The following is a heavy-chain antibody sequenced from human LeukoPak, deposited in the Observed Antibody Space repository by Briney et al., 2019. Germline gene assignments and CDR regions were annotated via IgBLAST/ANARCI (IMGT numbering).Heavy chain of an antibody. D-gene: IGHD3/OR15-3a*01. J-gene: IGHJ4*02. CDR3: TRDYNGLSL. CDR2: ISIDGSSI. V-gene: IGHV3-74*03. CDR1: GFTFSSSS. Sequence: GGSLRLSCAASGFTFSSSSMDWVRQAPGEGLVWVSRISIDGSSIAYADSVKGRFTASRDNAKNTLYLQMNSLRAEDTAVYYCTRDYNGLSLWGQGTLVTVSS.